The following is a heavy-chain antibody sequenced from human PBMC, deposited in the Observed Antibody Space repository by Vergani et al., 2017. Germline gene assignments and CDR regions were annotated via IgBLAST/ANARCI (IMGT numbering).Heavy chain of an antibody. CDR2: ISPNSGGT. D-gene: IGHD2-8*01. J-gene: IGHJ6*03. Sequence: QVQLMQSGPVMKKPGGSMKVSCQASESTFSDYNIHWVRQAPGQGLQWMGWISPNSGGTNYAQKFQGRVTMTRDTSISTAYMELSRLRSDDTAVYYCARSCGTNTCSNAGTQYYYYYYLDSWGKGTTVTVSS. CDR3: ARSCGTNTCSNAGTQYYYYYYLDS. V-gene: IGHV1-2*02. CDR1: ESTFSDYN.